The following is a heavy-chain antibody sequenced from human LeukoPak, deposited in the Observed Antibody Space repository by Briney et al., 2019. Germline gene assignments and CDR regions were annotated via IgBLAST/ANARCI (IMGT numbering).Heavy chain of an antibody. CDR1: GGSFSGYY. D-gene: IGHD3-22*01. V-gene: IGHV4-34*01. CDR2: INDSGST. J-gene: IGHJ4*02. CDR3: ASIFGLDYYDTTGQFDY. Sequence: PSETLSLTCAVYGGSFSGYYWSWIRQPPGKGLEWIGEINDSGSTNYNPSLKSRVTISVDMSKSQFSLKLSSVTAADTATYYCASIFGLDYYDTTGQFDYWGQGNLVTVSS.